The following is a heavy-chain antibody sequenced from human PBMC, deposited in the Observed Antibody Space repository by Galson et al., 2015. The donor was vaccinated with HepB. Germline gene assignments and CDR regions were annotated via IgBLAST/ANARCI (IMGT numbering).Heavy chain of an antibody. D-gene: IGHD5-18*01. V-gene: IGHV3-21*01. J-gene: IGHJ4*02. CDR1: GFTFSSYT. CDR3: ARGRSWIQLPYYFDF. CDR2: IGSTRSYI. Sequence: SLRLSCAASGFTFSSYTMNWVRQAPGKGLEWVSSIGSTRSYIYYADPLKGRFTISRDNAKNSLYLQMNSLRAEDTAVYYCARGRSWIQLPYYFDFWGQGTLVTVSS.